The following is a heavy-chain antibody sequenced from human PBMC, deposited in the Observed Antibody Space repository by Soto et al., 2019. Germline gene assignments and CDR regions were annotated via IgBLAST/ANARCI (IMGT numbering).Heavy chain of an antibody. Sequence: ESGGGVVQPGRSLRLSCAGSGFTFSSYVMHWVRQAPGKGLEWVAVISYDENNKYNADSVKGRFTMSRDNSKNTVSLEMNSLRAEDTAVYYCAREGSNGALDYWGQGTPVTVSS. CDR2: ISYDENNK. D-gene: IGHD2-8*01. V-gene: IGHV3-30-3*01. CDR3: AREGSNGALDY. CDR1: GFTFSSYV. J-gene: IGHJ4*02.